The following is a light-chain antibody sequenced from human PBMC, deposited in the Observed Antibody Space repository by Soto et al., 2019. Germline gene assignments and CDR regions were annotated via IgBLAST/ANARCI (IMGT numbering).Light chain of an antibody. CDR2: AAS. CDR3: QQYYSFPRT. Sequence: DLQMTQSPSTLSASVGDRVTITCRASQSISSWLAWYQQKPGKAPELLIYAASTLQSGVPSRFSGSGSGTDFTLTISCLQSEDFATYYCQQYYSFPRTFGPGTKVDIK. V-gene: IGKV1-5*01. J-gene: IGKJ3*01. CDR1: QSISSW.